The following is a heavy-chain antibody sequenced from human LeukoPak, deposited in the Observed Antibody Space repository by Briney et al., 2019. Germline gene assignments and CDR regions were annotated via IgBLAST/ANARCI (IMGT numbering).Heavy chain of an antibody. CDR3: ARDARRGYSSSWYYFDY. D-gene: IGHD6-13*01. V-gene: IGHV1-3*01. CDR2: INAGNGNT. J-gene: IGHJ4*02. CDR1: GYTFTSCA. Sequence: ASVKVSCKASGYTFTSCAMHWVRQAPGQRLEWMGWINAGNGNTKYSQKFQGRVTITRDTSASTAYMELSSLRSEDTAVYYCARDARRGYSSSWYYFDYWGQGTLVTVSS.